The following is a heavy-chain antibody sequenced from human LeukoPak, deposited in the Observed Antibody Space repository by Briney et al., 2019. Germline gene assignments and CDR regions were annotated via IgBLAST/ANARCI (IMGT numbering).Heavy chain of an antibody. J-gene: IGHJ4*02. CDR3: ASSSPFDY. V-gene: IGHV3-23*01. CDR2: IFGSGGSP. CDR1: GFTFGSFA. D-gene: IGHD6-13*01. Sequence: PGGSLRLSCEASGFTFGSFAMYWVRQAPGKGLDWIAGIFGSGGSPHYADSVKGRFTISRDNSKNTVYLQMNSLRAEDTAVYYCASSSPFDYWGQGTLVTVSS.